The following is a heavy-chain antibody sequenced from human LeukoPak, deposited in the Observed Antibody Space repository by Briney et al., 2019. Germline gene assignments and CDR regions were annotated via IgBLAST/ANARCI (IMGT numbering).Heavy chain of an antibody. CDR3: ARGEDYYDSSGYYLYYFDY. J-gene: IGHJ4*02. Sequence: VASVKVSCKASGYTFTGYYMHWVRQAPGQGLEWMGWINPNSGGTNYAQKFQGWVTITRDTSISTAYMELSRLRSDDTAVYYCARGEDYYDSSGYYLYYFDYWGQGTLVTVSS. D-gene: IGHD3-22*01. V-gene: IGHV1-2*04. CDR1: GYTFTGYY. CDR2: INPNSGGT.